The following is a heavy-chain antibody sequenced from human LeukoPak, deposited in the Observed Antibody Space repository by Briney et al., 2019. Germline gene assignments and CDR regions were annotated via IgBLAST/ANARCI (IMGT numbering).Heavy chain of an antibody. CDR2: IWYDGSNK. J-gene: IGHJ4*02. V-gene: IGHV3-33*01. CDR3: ARDLGQIDY. Sequence: AGSLRLSCTASGFTFSTYGMHWVRQAPGKGLEWVAVIWYDGSNKYYADSVKGRFTISRDNSQNTLYLQMNSLKAEDTAVYYCARDLGQIDYWGQGTLVTVSS. CDR1: GFTFSTYG.